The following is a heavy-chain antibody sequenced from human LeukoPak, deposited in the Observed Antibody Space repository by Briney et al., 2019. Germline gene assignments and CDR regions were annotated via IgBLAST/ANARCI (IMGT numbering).Heavy chain of an antibody. J-gene: IGHJ4*02. CDR1: GFTFSDSW. CDR3: ATYTHWVAGDV. Sequence: GGSLRLSCAASGFTFSDSWMSWVRQAPGKGLEWVANMNQDGSAKDYVDSVKGRFTISRDNARNSLYLQMSSLRAEDTAVYYCATYTHWVAGDVWGQGTLVTVSS. V-gene: IGHV3-7*01. D-gene: IGHD3-16*01. CDR2: MNQDGSAK.